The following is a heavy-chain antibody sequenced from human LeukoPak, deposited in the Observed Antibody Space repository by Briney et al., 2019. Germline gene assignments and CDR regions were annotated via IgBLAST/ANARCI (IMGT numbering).Heavy chain of an antibody. Sequence: GGSLRLSCAASGFTFSSYAMGWVRQAPGKGLEWVSAISGSGGSTYYADSVKGRFTISRDNSKNTLYLQMNSLRAEDTAVYYCAKDPLLRYFDWSINWFDPWGQGTLVTVSS. CDR2: ISGSGGST. CDR1: GFTFSSYA. CDR3: AKDPLLRYFDWSINWFDP. J-gene: IGHJ5*02. D-gene: IGHD3-9*01. V-gene: IGHV3-23*01.